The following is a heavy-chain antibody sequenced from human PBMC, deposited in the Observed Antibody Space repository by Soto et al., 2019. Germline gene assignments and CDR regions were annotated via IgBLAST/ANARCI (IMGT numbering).Heavy chain of an antibody. CDR2: TYYRSKWYN. V-gene: IGHV6-1*01. D-gene: IGHD6-13*01. Sequence: TLSLTCAISGDSVSSNSAAWNWIRQSPSRGLEWLGRTYYRSKWYNDYAVSVKSRITINPDTSKNQFSLQLNSVTPEDTAVYYCARDPAYSSSWTYNWFDPWGQGTLVTVSS. CDR1: GDSVSSNSAA. J-gene: IGHJ5*02. CDR3: ARDPAYSSSWTYNWFDP.